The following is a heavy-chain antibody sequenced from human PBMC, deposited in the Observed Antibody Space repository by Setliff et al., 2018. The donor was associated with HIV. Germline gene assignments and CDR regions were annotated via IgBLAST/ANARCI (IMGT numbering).Heavy chain of an antibody. CDR2: TSSSGATI. V-gene: IGHV3-48*01. D-gene: IGHD3-10*01. J-gene: IGHJ6*02. CDR3: AKDREYGSGRTDYYYYYGMDV. CDR1: GFTFSSYS. Sequence: GALRLSCAASGFTFSSYSMNWVRQAPGKGLDWVSYTSSSGATIYYADSVKGRFTISRDNSKNTLYLQMNSLRAEDTAVYYCAKDREYGSGRTDYYYYYGMDVWGQGTTVTVSS.